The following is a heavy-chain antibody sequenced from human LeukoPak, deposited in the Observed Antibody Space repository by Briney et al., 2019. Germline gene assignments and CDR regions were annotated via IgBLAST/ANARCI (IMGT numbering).Heavy chain of an antibody. CDR3: ARDLSGVTGYTYGRGIDY. CDR1: GFTFSTYA. D-gene: IGHD5-18*01. V-gene: IGHV3-7*01. J-gene: IGHJ4*02. Sequence: GGSLRLSCAASGFTFSTYAMTWVRQAPGKGLEWVANIKKDGSEKYYVDSVKGRFTISRDNAKTSLYLQMNSLRAEDTAVYYCARDLSGVTGYTYGRGIDYWGQGTLVTVSS. CDR2: IKKDGSEK.